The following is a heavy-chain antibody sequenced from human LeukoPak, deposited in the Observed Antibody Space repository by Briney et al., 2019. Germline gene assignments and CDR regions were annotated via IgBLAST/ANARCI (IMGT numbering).Heavy chain of an antibody. CDR1: GFTFSSYW. CDR3: ARDRYYSYYYYGMDV. J-gene: IGHJ6*04. Sequence: GGSLRLSCAASGFTFSSYWMSWVRQAPGKGLEGVAHIKQDGSEKYYVDSVKGRFTISRDNAKNSLYLQMNSLRAEDTAVYYCARDRYYSYYYYGMDVWGKGTTVTVSS. D-gene: IGHD1-14*01. V-gene: IGHV3-7*03. CDR2: IKQDGSEK.